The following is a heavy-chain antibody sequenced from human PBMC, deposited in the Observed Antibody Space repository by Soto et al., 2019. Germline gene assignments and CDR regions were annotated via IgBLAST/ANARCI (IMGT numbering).Heavy chain of an antibody. CDR3: GRVAREPLFDY. J-gene: IGHJ4*01. CDR2: ISYDGSNK. V-gene: IGHV3-30-3*01. Sequence: DKGLEWVAVISYDGSNKYYADSVKGRFTISRDNSKNTLYLQMNSLRAEDMVVYYCGRVAREPLFDYLGNGTLVLVSS.